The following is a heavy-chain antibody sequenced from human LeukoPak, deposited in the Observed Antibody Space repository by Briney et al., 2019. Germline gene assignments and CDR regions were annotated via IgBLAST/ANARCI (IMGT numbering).Heavy chain of an antibody. CDR3: ARAVGPYDY. D-gene: IGHD3-10*01. CDR2: IWPDGSIK. J-gene: IGHJ4*02. Sequence: GGSLRLSCAASGFIFTTYGIHWVRQAPGKGLEWVAVIWPDGSIKYYADSVKDRFTISRDDSKNTLYLQMNSLRAEDTGVYFCARAVGPYDYWGQGTQVTVSS. CDR1: GFIFTTYG. V-gene: IGHV3-33*01.